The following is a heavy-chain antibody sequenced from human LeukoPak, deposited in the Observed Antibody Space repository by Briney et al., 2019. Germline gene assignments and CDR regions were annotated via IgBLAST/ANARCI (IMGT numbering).Heavy chain of an antibody. CDR2: IYYSGST. CDR1: GGSISSYY. V-gene: IGHV4-59*01. J-gene: IGHJ6*03. CDR3: ARANYYYYYMDV. Sequence: SETLSLTCTVSGGSISSYYWSWIRQPPGKGLEWIGYIYYSGSTNYNPSLKSRVTISVDTSKNQFSLRLSSVTAADTAVYYCARANYYYYYMDVWGKGTTVTVSS.